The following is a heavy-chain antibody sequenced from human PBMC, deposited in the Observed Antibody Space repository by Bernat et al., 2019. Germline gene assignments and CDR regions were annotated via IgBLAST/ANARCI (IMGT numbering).Heavy chain of an antibody. CDR3: VREYRYHSDSSGHWGWFEP. CDR2: MNPNSGVT. Sequence: QVRLVQSGAEVKKPGASVRVSCRASGYTFTDNYLHWVRQAPGQGLEWMGWMNPNSGVTTYAQNFQGWVTMTRDTSISTAYMELSRLRSDDTAVYYCVREYRYHSDSSGHWGWFEPWGQGTLVTVSS. V-gene: IGHV1-2*04. D-gene: IGHD3-22*01. J-gene: IGHJ5*02. CDR1: GYTFTDNY.